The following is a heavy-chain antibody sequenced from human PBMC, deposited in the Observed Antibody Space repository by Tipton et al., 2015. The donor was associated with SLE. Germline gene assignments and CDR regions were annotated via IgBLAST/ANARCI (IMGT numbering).Heavy chain of an antibody. J-gene: IGHJ4*02. CDR2: INHSGST. CDR1: GGSISSGGYY. D-gene: IGHD1-1*01. Sequence: TLSLTCAVSGGSISSGGYYWSCIRQPPGKGLEWIGEINHSGSTNYNPSLKSRLTISVDTSKNQFSLKLISVTAADTAVYYCARDNGGYGDFDYWGQGTLVTVSS. CDR3: ARDNGGYGDFDY. V-gene: IGHV4-30-2*01.